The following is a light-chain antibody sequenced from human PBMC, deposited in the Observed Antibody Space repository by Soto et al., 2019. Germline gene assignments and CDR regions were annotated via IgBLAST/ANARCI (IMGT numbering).Light chain of an antibody. V-gene: IGKV3-20*01. Sequence: EIVLTQSPGTLSLSPGERATLSCRASQSVGSKYLAWYQQKPGQAPRLVILGSSSRATGIPDRFSASGSGTDFTLTISRLEPEDFAVYYCQYYIFSPPGLTFGGGTRVEIK. CDR2: GSS. CDR1: QSVGSKY. J-gene: IGKJ4*01. CDR3: QYYIFSPPGLT.